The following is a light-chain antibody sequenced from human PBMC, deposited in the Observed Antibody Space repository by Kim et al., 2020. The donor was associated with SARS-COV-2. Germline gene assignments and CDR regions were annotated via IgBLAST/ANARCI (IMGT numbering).Light chain of an antibody. CDR3: QQSYSAPYS. CDR1: QSINHF. CDR2: AAA. Sequence: DIQMTQSPSSLSASVGDRVSITCRASQSINHFLNWYQQEAGKAPKLLIYAAASLQSGVPSRFSGSGSETDFTLTIGSLQTEDSATDDCQQSYSAPYSFGQGTKLEI. V-gene: IGKV1-39*01. J-gene: IGKJ2*01.